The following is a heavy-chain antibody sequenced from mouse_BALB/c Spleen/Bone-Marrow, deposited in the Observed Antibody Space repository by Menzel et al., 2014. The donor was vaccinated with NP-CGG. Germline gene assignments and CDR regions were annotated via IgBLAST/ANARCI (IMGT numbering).Heavy chain of an antibody. D-gene: IGHD1-1*01. CDR1: GYTFTSYW. V-gene: IGHV1-7*01. Sequence: VKLQESGAELAKPGASVKMSCKASGYTFTSYWMHWVKQRPGQGLEWIGYINPSTGYTEYNQKFKDKATLTADKSSSTAYMQLSSLTSEDSAVYYCARQITTGDYAMDYWGQGTSVTVSS. J-gene: IGHJ4*01. CDR2: INPSTGYT. CDR3: ARQITTGDYAMDY.